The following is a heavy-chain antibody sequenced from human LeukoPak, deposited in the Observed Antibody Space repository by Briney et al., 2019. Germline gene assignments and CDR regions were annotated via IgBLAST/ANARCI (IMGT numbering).Heavy chain of an antibody. D-gene: IGHD4-23*01. CDR3: ARDGDTVLTRGYYYYMDV. CDR2: ISSSGSTI. J-gene: IGHJ6*03. Sequence: PGGSLRLSCAASGFTFSDYYMSWIRQAPGKGLEWVSYISSSGSTIYYADSVKGRFTISRDNAKNSLYLQMYSLRAEDTAVYYCARDGDTVLTRGYYYYMDVWGKGTTVTVSS. V-gene: IGHV3-11*01. CDR1: GFTFSDYY.